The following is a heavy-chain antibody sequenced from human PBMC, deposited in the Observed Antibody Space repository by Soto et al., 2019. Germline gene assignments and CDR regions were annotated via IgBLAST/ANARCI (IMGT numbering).Heavy chain of an antibody. Sequence: ESGGGVVQPGRSLRLSCAASGFTSSSYAMHWVRQAPGKGLEWVAVISYDGSNKYYADSVKGRFAISRDNSKNTLYLQMNSLRAEDTAVYYCARDRGSGSYESFYYGMDVWGQGTTVTVSS. V-gene: IGHV3-30*09. J-gene: IGHJ6*02. CDR1: GFTSSSYA. D-gene: IGHD3-10*01. CDR2: ISYDGSNK. CDR3: ARDRGSGSYESFYYGMDV.